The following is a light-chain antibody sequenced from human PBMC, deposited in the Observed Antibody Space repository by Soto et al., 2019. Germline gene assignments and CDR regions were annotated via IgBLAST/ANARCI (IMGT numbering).Light chain of an antibody. V-gene: IGKV1-5*01. CDR2: DVS. J-gene: IGKJ4*01. CDR3: HQDESYPLT. Sequence: DVQMTQSPSTLSASVGDRVTITCRASQSINNLLAWYQQKPGKAPKFLIYDVSTLESGVPSRFSGSGSGTEFNLTISSLQPEDFATYYCHQDESYPLTFGGGTRVESK. CDR1: QSINNL.